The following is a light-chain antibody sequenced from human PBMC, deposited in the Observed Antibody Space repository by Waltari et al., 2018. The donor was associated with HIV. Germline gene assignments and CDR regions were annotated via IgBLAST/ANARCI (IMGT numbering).Light chain of an antibody. J-gene: IGLJ3*02. CDR3: CSYAGSYTVV. CDR1: SSDVGGYKY. V-gene: IGLV2-11*01. CDR2: DVT. Sequence: QSALTQPRSVSGSPGQSVTISCTGTSSDVGGYKYVSWYQQHPAKAPKLMIYDVTKRPSGGPDRFSGSKSVNTASLTISGLEAEDEADYYCCSYAGSYTVVFGGGTKLTVL.